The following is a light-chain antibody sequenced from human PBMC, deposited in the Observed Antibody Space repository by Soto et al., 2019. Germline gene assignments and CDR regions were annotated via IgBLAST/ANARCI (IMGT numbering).Light chain of an antibody. CDR3: SSYTSSSTNYV. V-gene: IGLV2-14*01. Sequence: QSVLTQPASVSGSPGQSITISCTGTSSDVGGYNYVSWYQQHPGKAHKLMIYDVSNRPSGVSNRFSGSKSGNTASLTISWLQAEVESDYYCSSYTSSSTNYVFGTGTRSPS. J-gene: IGLJ1*01. CDR1: SSDVGGYNY. CDR2: DVS.